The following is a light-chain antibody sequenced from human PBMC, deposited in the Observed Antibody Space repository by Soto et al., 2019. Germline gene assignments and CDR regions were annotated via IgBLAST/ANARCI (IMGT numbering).Light chain of an antibody. CDR3: QQYNSYSWT. Sequence: DIQMTQSPSTLSASVGDRVTITCRASQSISSWLAWYQQKPGKAPKLLIYDASSLESGVPSRFSGSGSGTEFSLPIGSLQPDDFATNYCQQYNSYSWTFVQGTKVEIK. CDR2: DAS. J-gene: IGKJ1*01. V-gene: IGKV1-5*01. CDR1: QSISSW.